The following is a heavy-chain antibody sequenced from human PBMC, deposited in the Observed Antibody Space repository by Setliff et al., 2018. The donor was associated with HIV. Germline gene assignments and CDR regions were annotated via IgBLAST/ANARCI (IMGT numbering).Heavy chain of an antibody. V-gene: IGHV4-34*01. J-gene: IGHJ4*02. D-gene: IGHD2-21*01. Sequence: ASETLSLTCGVYGGSLSGYHWSWIRLPPGKGLEWIGEINYSGSTNYNPSLTSRVIISVDTSKNQFSVKLNSVTAADTAVYYCVIFYIVTPVDVRDYWGQGSLVTVSS. CDR3: VIFYIVTPVDVRDY. CDR2: INYSGST. CDR1: GGSLSGYH.